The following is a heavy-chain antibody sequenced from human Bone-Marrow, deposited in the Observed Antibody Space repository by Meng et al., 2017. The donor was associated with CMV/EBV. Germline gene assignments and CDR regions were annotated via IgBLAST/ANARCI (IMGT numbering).Heavy chain of an antibody. D-gene: IGHD2-8*01. J-gene: IGHJ2*01. Sequence: GESLKISCAASGFTFSNYAMHWVRQAPGKGLEWVTVISYDGSNKYYADSVKGRFTISRDNSRNMLYLQMNSLRAEDTAVYYCARDLGYCSNGVCRLDWYFDLWGRGTLVTVSS. CDR2: ISYDGSNK. CDR3: ARDLGYCSNGVCRLDWYFDL. CDR1: GFTFSNYA. V-gene: IGHV3-30*04.